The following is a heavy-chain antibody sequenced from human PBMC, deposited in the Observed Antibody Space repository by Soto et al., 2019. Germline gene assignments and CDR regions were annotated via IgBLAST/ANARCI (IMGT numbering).Heavy chain of an antibody. CDR2: ISWDGGST. D-gene: IGHD3-16*01. CDR1: GFTFDDYT. V-gene: IGHV3-43*01. Sequence: PGGSLRLSCAASGFTFDDYTMHWVRQAPGKGLEWVSLISWDGGSTYYADSVKGRFTISRDNSKNSLYLQMNSLRTEDTALYYCAKSGKGGDYYYYYGMDVWSQGTTVTVS. J-gene: IGHJ6*02. CDR3: AKSGKGGDYYYYYGMDV.